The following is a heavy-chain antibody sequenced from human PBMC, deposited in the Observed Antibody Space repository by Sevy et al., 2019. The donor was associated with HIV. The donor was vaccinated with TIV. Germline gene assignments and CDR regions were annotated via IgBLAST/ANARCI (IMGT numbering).Heavy chain of an antibody. CDR1: GFTFSSYW. J-gene: IGHJ6*02. D-gene: IGHD2-2*01. CDR3: ARDYSYCSSTTRCYYYGMDV. CDR2: IKQDGSEK. V-gene: IGHV3-7*01. Sequence: GGSLRLSCAASGFTFSSYWMSWVRQAPGKGLEWVANIKQDGSEKYYVDSVKGRFTISRDNAKNSLYLQMNSLRAEDTAVYYRARDYSYCSSTTRCYYYGMDVWGQGTTVTVSS.